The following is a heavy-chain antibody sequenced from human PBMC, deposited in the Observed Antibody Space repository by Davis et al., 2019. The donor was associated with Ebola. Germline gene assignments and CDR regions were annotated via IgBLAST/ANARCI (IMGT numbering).Heavy chain of an antibody. J-gene: IGHJ4*02. Sequence: GESLKISCAASGFSFSDYHMDWVRQTPEKGLEWVARIRNKIQSHTTEYAASVKGRFTSSRDDSKNSLYLQMNSLKIEDTAMYYCVKDSQKYSVDYWGQGTLVTVSS. CDR3: VKDSQKYSVDY. CDR2: IRNKIQSHTT. V-gene: IGHV3-72*01. D-gene: IGHD2-21*01. CDR1: GFSFSDYH.